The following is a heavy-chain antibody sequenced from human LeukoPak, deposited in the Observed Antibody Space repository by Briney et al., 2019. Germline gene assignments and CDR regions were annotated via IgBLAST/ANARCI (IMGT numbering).Heavy chain of an antibody. CDR2: ISPSGTVI. D-gene: IGHD3-10*01. V-gene: IGHV3-11*01. CDR3: AKGTYYYGSGSHHFDY. CDR1: GFTFTDYY. Sequence: PGGSLRLSCSASGFTFTDYYMSWIRQAPGKGLEWVSYISPSGTVIYYGDSVKGRFTISRDNAKKSLYLQMNSLRAEDTAVYYCAKGTYYYGSGSHHFDYWGQGTLVTVSS. J-gene: IGHJ4*02.